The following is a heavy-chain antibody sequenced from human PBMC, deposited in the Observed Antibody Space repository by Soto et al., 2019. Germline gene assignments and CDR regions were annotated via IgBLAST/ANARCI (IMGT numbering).Heavy chain of an antibody. CDR2: TYYRSKWYN. D-gene: IGHD3-9*01. V-gene: IGHV6-1*01. J-gene: IGHJ6*02. CDR1: GDSVSSNSAA. CDR3: ARDLRYYDILTGYYPDSYFGMDV. Sequence: PSQTLSLTCAISGDSVSSNSAAWNWIRQSPSRGLEWLGRTYYRSKWYNDYAVSVKSRITINPDTSKNQFSLQLNSVTPEDTAVYYCARDLRYYDILTGYYPDSYFGMDVWGQGPTITV.